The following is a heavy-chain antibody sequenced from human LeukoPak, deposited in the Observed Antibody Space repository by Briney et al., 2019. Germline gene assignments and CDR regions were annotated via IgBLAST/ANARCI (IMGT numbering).Heavy chain of an antibody. CDR3: AKGVYGYYYFDY. CDR2: ISGSGGYT. Sequence: GGSLRLSCAASGFTFSSYAMSWVRQAPGKGLEWVSAISGSGGYTYYADSVKGRFTISRDNSKNTLYLQMNSLRAEDTAVYYCAKGVYGYYYFDYWGQGTLVTVSS. CDR1: GFTFSSYA. D-gene: IGHD5-18*01. J-gene: IGHJ4*02. V-gene: IGHV3-23*01.